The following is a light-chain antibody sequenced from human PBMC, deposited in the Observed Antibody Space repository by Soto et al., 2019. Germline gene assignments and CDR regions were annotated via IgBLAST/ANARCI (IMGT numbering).Light chain of an antibody. CDR3: QQYNSSPLFT. CDR2: DAS. V-gene: IGKV1-5*01. Sequence: DIQMTQSPSTLSASVGDRVTITCRASQSISSWSAWYQQKPGKAPKLLIYDASSLESGVPSRFSGSGSGTEFTLTISSLQPDDFATYYCQQYNSSPLFTFGPGTKVDIK. J-gene: IGKJ3*01. CDR1: QSISSW.